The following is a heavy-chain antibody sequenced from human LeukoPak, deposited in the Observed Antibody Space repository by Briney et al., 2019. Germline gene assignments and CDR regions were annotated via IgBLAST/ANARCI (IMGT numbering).Heavy chain of an antibody. CDR2: TSGDGITT. J-gene: IGHJ1*01. Sequence: GGSLRLSCAASGFTFHNYAIHWVRQAPGKGLEWVSLTSGDGITTYFADSVKGRFTISRDNAKNTLYLQMNSLRAEDTAVYYCARYDYYDSSGYKIAEYFQHWGQGTLVTVSS. CDR3: ARYDYYDSSGYKIAEYFQH. D-gene: IGHD3-22*01. V-gene: IGHV3-43*02. CDR1: GFTFHNYA.